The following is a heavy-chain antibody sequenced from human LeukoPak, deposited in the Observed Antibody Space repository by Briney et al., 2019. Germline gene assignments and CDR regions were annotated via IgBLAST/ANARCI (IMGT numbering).Heavy chain of an antibody. CDR1: GFTFSGYW. CDR2: INSVGSDT. J-gene: IGHJ4*02. V-gene: IGHV3-74*01. D-gene: IGHD1-26*01. CDR3: ARVGTSGSSFTYFDS. Sequence: GGSLRLSCVASGFTFSGYWMHWVRQPPGKGLVWVSRINSVGSDTIYADSVKGRFAISRDNAKNTLYLQMNSLRAEDTAVYYCARVGTSGSSFTYFDSWGQGTLVTVSS.